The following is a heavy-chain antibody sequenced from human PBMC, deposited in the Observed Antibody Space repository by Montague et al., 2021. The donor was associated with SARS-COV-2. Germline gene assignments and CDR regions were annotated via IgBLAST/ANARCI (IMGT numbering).Heavy chain of an antibody. J-gene: IGHJ4*02. CDR3: ARDIAVAGLFDY. Sequence: TLSLTCTVSGGSISSGCYYWSWLRPPAGQGLNWIVRLSISGNTNYNPSLKSRVTISVDTSKNQFSLKLSSVTAADTAVYYCARDIAVAGLFDYWGQGTLVTVSS. V-gene: IGHV4-61*02. D-gene: IGHD6-19*01. CDR2: LSISGNT. CDR1: GGSISSGCYY.